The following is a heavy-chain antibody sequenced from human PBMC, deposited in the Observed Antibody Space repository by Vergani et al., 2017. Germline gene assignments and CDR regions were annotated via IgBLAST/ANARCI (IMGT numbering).Heavy chain of an antibody. CDR2: IYNSGNG. J-gene: IGHJ2*01. CDR1: GDSIISRSYY. Sequence: QMQLQESGPGLVKASETLSLTCTVSGDSIISRSYYWGWIRQPLGKGLEWIGSIYNSGNGDSSSSLKSRVTISADTSKNQFSLRLTSVTAADTAVYYCASGKYYSDSTSHFRGRYFDVWGRGTLVTVPS. D-gene: IGHD3-16*01. V-gene: IGHV4-39*01. CDR3: ASGKYYSDSTSHFRGRYFDV.